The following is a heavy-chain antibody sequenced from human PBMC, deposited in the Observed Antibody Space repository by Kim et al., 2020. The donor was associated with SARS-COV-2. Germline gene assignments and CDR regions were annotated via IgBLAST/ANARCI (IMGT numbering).Heavy chain of an antibody. CDR3: ARVGLDPYYDILTGFYGMDV. D-gene: IGHD3-9*01. V-gene: IGHV4-59*01. J-gene: IGHJ6*02. Sequence: SETLSLTCTVSGGSISSYYWSWIRQPPGKGLEWIGYIYYSGSTNYNPSLKSRVTISVDTSKNQFSLKLSSVTAADTAVYYCARVGLDPYYDILTGFYGMDVWGQGTTVTVSS. CDR1: GGSISSYY. CDR2: IYYSGST.